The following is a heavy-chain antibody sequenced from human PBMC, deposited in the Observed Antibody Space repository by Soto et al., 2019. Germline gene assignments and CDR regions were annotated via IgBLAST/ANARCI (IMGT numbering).Heavy chain of an antibody. Sequence: GGSLRLSCAASGFTFSSYEMNWVRQAPGKGLEWVSYISSSGSTIYYADSVKGRFTISRDNAKNSLYLQMNSLRAEDTAVYYCARHYDSSGYYPSAAFDYWGQGTLVTVS. CDR2: ISSSGSTI. J-gene: IGHJ4*02. CDR3: ARHYDSSGYYPSAAFDY. V-gene: IGHV3-48*03. D-gene: IGHD3-22*01. CDR1: GFTFSSYE.